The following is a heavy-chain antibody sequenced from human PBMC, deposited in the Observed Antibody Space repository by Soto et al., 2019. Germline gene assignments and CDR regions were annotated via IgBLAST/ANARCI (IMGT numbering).Heavy chain of an antibody. CDR2: SNHGGST. D-gene: IGHD6-19*01. J-gene: IGHJ4*02. V-gene: IGHV4-34*01. CDR3: ARGYASGWYGPLRY. Sequence: SETLSLTCAAYGGSFSSDYWIWIRQPPGKALEWIGESNHGGSTNYNPSLKSRVTMSIDASNNQFSLSLSSVTAADTAVYYCARGYASGWYGPLRYWGQGALVTVSS. CDR1: GGSFSSDY.